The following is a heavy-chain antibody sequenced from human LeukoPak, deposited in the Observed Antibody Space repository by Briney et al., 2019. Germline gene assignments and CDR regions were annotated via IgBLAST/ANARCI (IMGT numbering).Heavy chain of an antibody. J-gene: IGHJ4*02. D-gene: IGHD2-8*01. CDR2: IKSKTDGGTT. CDR1: GFTFSNAW. Sequence: GGSLRLSCAASGFTFSNAWMSWVRQAPGKGLEWVGRIKSKTDGGTTDYAAPVKGRFTISRDDSKNTLYLQMNSLKTEDTAVYYCTTDRPRCTNGVCYLGYYFDYWGQGTLVTDSS. V-gene: IGHV3-15*01. CDR3: TTDRPRCTNGVCYLGYYFDY.